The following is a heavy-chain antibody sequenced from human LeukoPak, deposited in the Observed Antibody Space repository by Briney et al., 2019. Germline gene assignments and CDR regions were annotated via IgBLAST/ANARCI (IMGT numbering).Heavy chain of an antibody. V-gene: IGHV1-18*01. CDR2: ISAYNGNT. J-gene: IGHJ4*02. CDR3: ARGSGTSPVASGLDY. D-gene: IGHD2-2*01. CDR1: GGTFSSYA. Sequence: ASVKVFCKASGGTFSSYAISWVRQAPGQGLEWMGWISAYNGNTNYAQKLQGRVTMTTDTSTSTAYMELRSLRSDDTAVYYCARGSGTSPVASGLDYWGQGTLVTVSS.